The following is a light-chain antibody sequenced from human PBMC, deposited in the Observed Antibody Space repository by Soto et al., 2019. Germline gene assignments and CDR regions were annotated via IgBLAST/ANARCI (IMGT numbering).Light chain of an antibody. V-gene: IGKV3-20*01. CDR3: QYYDKLAKAIT. CDR2: GGS. Sequence: DIVLTQSPGTLSLSPGEIATLYFSASQSVSSNHLAWYQQKPGQAPRLLIYGGSSRATGIPARFSGSGSETDFTLTITRLEPEDFAVYYCQYYDKLAKAITFGQGTRLEIK. J-gene: IGKJ5*01. CDR1: QSVSSNH.